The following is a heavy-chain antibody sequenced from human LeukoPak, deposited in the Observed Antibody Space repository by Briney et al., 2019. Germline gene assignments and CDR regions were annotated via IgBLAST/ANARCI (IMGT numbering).Heavy chain of an antibody. CDR2: INPIFGTA. CDR3: ARSSSFFGYFDL. D-gene: IGHD6-13*01. Sequence: ASVKVSCKASGGTFSSYAISWVRQAPGQGLEWMGGINPIFGTANYAQKFQGRVTITADKSTRIAYMELSSLRSEDTAVYYCARSSSFFGYFDLWGRGTLVTVSS. J-gene: IGHJ2*01. V-gene: IGHV1-69*06. CDR1: GGTFSSYA.